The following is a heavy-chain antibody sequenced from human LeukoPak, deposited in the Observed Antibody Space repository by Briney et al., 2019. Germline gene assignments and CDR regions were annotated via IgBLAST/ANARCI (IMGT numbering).Heavy chain of an antibody. CDR1: GFTFSSYA. J-gene: IGHJ3*02. CDR3: ARARIAAAGDDAFDI. Sequence: PGGSVRLSCAASGFTFSSYAMHWVRQAPGKGLEWVAVISYDGSNKYYADSVKGRFTISKDISKNTLSLQMNSLRAEDTAVYYCARARIAAAGDDAFDIWGQGTMVTVSS. CDR2: ISYDGSNK. D-gene: IGHD6-13*01. V-gene: IGHV3-30*01.